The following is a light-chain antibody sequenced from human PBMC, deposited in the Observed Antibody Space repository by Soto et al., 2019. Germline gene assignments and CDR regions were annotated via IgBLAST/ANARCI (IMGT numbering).Light chain of an antibody. CDR2: DAS. CDR1: QRISSF. Sequence: DIVLTQSPATLSLSPGERAILSCRASQRISSFLAWYQQKPGQAPRLLIYDASNRATGIPSRFSGSGSGTDFTLAISSLEPEDFALYYCQQRSYWTWTFGQGPTVEIK. J-gene: IGKJ1*01. V-gene: IGKV3-11*01. CDR3: QQRSYWTWT.